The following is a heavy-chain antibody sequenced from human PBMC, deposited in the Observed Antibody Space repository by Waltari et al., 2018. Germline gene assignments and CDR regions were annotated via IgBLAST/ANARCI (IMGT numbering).Heavy chain of an antibody. V-gene: IGHV4-34*01. D-gene: IGHD5-12*01. J-gene: IGHJ6*02. CDR2: INHSGST. Sequence: QVQLQQWGAGLLKPSETLSLTCAVYGGSFSGYYWSWIRQPPGKGLEWIGEINHSGSTNYNPSLKSRVTIAVYTSKNQFSLKLSSVTAADTAVYYCARRAGPKMATIIGYYYYGMDVWGQGTTVTVSS. CDR1: GGSFSGYY. CDR3: ARRAGPKMATIIGYYYYGMDV.